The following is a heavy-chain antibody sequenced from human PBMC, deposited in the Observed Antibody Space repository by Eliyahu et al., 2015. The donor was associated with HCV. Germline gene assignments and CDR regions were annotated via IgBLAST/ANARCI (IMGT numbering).Heavy chain of an antibody. J-gene: IGHJ5*02. D-gene: IGHD2-15*01. CDR2: INYCGYT. CDR1: GGSFSGYF. V-gene: IGHV4-34*01. Sequence: QVQLQQWGAGLLKPSETXSLTCAVXGGSFSGYFWXWIRQPPGKGLEWIGEINYCGYTIYXPALKSRLTISKDTSKNQFSLKLNSVTAADTAVYYCTRSLGYCSGGSCHYXDPWGQGTLVTVSS. CDR3: TRSLGYCSGGSCHYXDP.